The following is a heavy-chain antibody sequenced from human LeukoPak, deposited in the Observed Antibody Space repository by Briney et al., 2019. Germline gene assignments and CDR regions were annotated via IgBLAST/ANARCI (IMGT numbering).Heavy chain of an antibody. Sequence: PSETLSLTCAVYGGSFSGNYWNWIRQPPGKGLEWIGEINHSGSTNYNPSLKSRVTISVDTSKNQFSLKLSSVTAADTAVYYCARAEADLKQWLERSIDYWGQGTLVTVSS. CDR2: INHSGST. CDR3: ARAEADLKQWLERSIDY. V-gene: IGHV4-34*01. CDR1: GGSFSGNY. D-gene: IGHD6-19*01. J-gene: IGHJ4*02.